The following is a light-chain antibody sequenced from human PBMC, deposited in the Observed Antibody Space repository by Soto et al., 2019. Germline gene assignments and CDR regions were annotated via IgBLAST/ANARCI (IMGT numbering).Light chain of an antibody. V-gene: IGLV2-8*01. Sequence: SVLTQPPSASGSPGQSVTISCPGTSSDVGGYNYVSWYQQHPGKAPKLMIYEVSKRPSGVPDRFSGSKSGNTASLTVSGLQAEDEADYYCSSYAGSNNFGVFGTGTKVTVL. CDR1: SSDVGGYNY. J-gene: IGLJ1*01. CDR2: EVS. CDR3: SSYAGSNNFGV.